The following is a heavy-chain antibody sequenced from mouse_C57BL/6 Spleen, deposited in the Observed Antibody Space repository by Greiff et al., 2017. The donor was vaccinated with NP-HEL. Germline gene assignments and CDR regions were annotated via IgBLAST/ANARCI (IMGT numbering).Heavy chain of an antibody. CDR1: GYTFTSYW. CDR2: IDPSDSET. CDR3: ARRNYGYDGWYFDV. D-gene: IGHD2-2*01. J-gene: IGHJ1*03. Sequence: QVQLQQPGAELVRPGSSVKLSCKASGYTFTSYWMHWVKQRPIQGLEWIGNIDPSDSETHYNQKFKDKATLTVDKSSSTAYMQLSSLTSEDSAVYYCARRNYGYDGWYFDVWGTGTTVTVSS. V-gene: IGHV1-52*01.